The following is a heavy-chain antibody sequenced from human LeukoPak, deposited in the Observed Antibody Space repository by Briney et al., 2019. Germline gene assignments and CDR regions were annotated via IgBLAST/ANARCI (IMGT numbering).Heavy chain of an antibody. CDR1: GFTFSTYS. V-gene: IGHV3-48*01. CDR2: ITGSSSTI. D-gene: IGHD3-22*01. Sequence: GGSLRLSCAASGFTFSTYSMNWVRQAPGKGLEWISYITGSSSTIYYADSVKGRFTISRDNAKNSLYLQMNSLRAEDTAVYYCARPLRSSGSHCFDYWGQGTLVTVSS. CDR3: ARPLRSSGSHCFDY. J-gene: IGHJ4*02.